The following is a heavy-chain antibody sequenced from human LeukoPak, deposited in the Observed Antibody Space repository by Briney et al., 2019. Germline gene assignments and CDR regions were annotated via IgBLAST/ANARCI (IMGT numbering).Heavy chain of an antibody. V-gene: IGHV3-48*04. CDR3: ARSPPIAAAGIDY. D-gene: IGHD6-13*01. Sequence: GGSLRLSCAASGFTFSSYSMNWVRQAPGKGLEWVSYISSSSSTIYYADSVKGRFTISRDNAKNSLYLQMNSLRAEDTAVYYCARSPPIAAAGIDYWGQGTLVTVSS. CDR2: ISSSSSTI. J-gene: IGHJ4*02. CDR1: GFTFSSYS.